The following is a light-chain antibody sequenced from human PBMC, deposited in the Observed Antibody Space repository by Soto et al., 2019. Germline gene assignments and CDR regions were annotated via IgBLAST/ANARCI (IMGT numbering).Light chain of an antibody. Sequence: QSALTQPASVSGSPGQSITISCTGTSSDVGGYNYVSWYQQHPGKAPKLMIYEVSNRPSGVSNRFSACKSDNTASLTISGLQADDEADYYCSSYTTSSTYVFGTGTKVTVL. CDR1: SSDVGGYNY. J-gene: IGLJ1*01. CDR3: SSYTTSSTYV. V-gene: IGLV2-14*01. CDR2: EVS.